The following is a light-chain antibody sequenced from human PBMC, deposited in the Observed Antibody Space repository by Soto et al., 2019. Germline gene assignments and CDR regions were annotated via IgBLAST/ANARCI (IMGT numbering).Light chain of an antibody. CDR2: DAS. CDR3: QRSNSHPIS. Sequence: DIEMRQSPSTLSASGGDRVTITCRASQTINSWLAWYQQKPGKAPKVLIFDASRLKTGVPSRFSGSGSGTEYTLTIRYLHPDDFATYYCQRSNSHPISFGQGTRLEI. V-gene: IGKV1-5*01. J-gene: IGKJ5*01. CDR1: QTINSW.